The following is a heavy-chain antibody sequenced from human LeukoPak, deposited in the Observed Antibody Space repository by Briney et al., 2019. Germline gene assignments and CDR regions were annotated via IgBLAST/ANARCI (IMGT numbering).Heavy chain of an antibody. CDR1: GFTFSSYW. D-gene: IGHD6-19*01. J-gene: IGHJ4*02. V-gene: IGHV3-7*03. CDR3: AKDNRRHYTSGPNPDSLH. CDR2: IKQDGSEK. Sequence: TGGSLRLSCAASGFTFSSYWMSWVRQAPGKGLEWVANIKQDGSEKYYVDSEKGRFTISRDNAKNSLYLQMNSLRVEDTAFYYCAKDNRRHYTSGPNPDSLHWGQGALVTVSS.